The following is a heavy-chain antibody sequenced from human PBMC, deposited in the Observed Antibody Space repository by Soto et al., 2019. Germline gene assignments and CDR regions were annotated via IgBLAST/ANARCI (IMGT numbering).Heavy chain of an antibody. J-gene: IGHJ4*02. CDR3: ARIQYSSSWCDY. CDR2: ISSSGTTI. V-gene: IGHV3-11*01. CDR1: GFTFSDYY. Sequence: QVQLVESGGGLVKPGGSLRLSCAASGFTFSDYYMSWIRQAPGKGLEWVSHISSSGTTIYYADSVKGRFTISRDNAKNSLYLKMNSLRAEDPAVYYCARIQYSSSWCDYWGQGPLVTVPS. D-gene: IGHD6-13*01.